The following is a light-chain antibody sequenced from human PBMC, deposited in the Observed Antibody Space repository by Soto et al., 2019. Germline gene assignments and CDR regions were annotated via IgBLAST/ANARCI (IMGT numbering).Light chain of an antibody. V-gene: IGKV4-1*01. CDR1: QSVVYSSNNKNY. CDR3: QQYYSTPPMYT. CDR2: WAS. Sequence: DIVMTQSPDSLAVSLGERATINCKSSQSVVYSSNNKNYLAWYQQKPGQPPKLLIYWASTRESGVPDRFSGSGSGTDFTLTISRLQAEDVAVYYCQQYYSTPPMYTFGQGTKLEIK. J-gene: IGKJ2*01.